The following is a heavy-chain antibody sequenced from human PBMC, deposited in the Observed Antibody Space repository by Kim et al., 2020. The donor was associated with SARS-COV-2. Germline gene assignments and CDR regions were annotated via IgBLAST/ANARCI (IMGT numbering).Heavy chain of an antibody. Sequence: GGSLRLSCAASGFTFSSYGMHWVRQAPGKGLEWVAVIWYDGSNKYYADSVKGRFTISRDNSKNTLYLQMNSLRAEDTAVYYCARDLGYCSSTSCYSPYYYYGMDVWGQGTTVTVSS. J-gene: IGHJ6*02. CDR3: ARDLGYCSSTSCYSPYYYYGMDV. V-gene: IGHV3-33*01. CDR2: IWYDGSNK. CDR1: GFTFSSYG. D-gene: IGHD2-2*01.